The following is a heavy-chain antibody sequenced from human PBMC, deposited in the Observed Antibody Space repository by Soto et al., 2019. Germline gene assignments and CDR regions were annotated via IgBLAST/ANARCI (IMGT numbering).Heavy chain of an antibody. D-gene: IGHD2-15*01. Sequence: SETLSLTCAVYGGSFSGYYWSWIRQPPGKGLEWIGEINHSGSTNYNPSLKSRVTISVDTSKNQFSLKLSSVTAADTAVYYCARGRTCSGGSCYRYYYYYMDVWGKGTTVTVSS. CDR1: GGSFSGYY. CDR3: ARGRTCSGGSCYRYYYYYMDV. CDR2: INHSGST. J-gene: IGHJ6*03. V-gene: IGHV4-34*01.